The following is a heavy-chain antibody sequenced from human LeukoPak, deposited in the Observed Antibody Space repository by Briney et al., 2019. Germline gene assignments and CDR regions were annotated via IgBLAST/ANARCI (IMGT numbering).Heavy chain of an antibody. CDR3: ARHYSSDPFDY. CDR1: GASISNYY. V-gene: IGHV4-59*01. Sequence: SETLSLTCAVSGASISNYYWSWIRQPPGKGLEWIGYIDYSGSTNYSPSLKSRVTISLDTSTNQFSLKLSSVTAADTAVYYCARHYSSDPFDYWGQGTLVTVSS. D-gene: IGHD6-19*01. CDR2: IDYSGST. J-gene: IGHJ4*02.